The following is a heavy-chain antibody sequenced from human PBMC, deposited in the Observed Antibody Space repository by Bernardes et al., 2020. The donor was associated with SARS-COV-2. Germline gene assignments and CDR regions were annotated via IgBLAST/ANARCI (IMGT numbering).Heavy chain of an antibody. CDR2: IYYTGST. CDR1: GGSISSSTYY. V-gene: IGHV4-39*02. J-gene: IGHJ3*02. Sequence: SETLSLTCIVSGGSISSSTYYWGWIRQPPGKGLEWIGTIYYTGSTYYNPSLKSRVTISVDTSKNQLSLKLSSVTAADTAVYYCAKDTDGFDIWGQGTMVTVS. CDR3: AKDTDGFDI.